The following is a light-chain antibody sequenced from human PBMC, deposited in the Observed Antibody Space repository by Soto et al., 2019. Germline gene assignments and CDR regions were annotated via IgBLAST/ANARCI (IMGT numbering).Light chain of an antibody. CDR3: MQALQTPWT. Sequence: DIVMTQSPLSLPVTPGAPASISCRSSQSLLHSNGYNYLDWYLQKPGQSPQLLIYLGSNRASGVPDRYSGSGSGTDFTLKISRVEAEDVGDYYCMQALQTPWTFGQGTKVEIK. V-gene: IGKV2-28*01. J-gene: IGKJ1*01. CDR1: QSLLHSNGYNY. CDR2: LGS.